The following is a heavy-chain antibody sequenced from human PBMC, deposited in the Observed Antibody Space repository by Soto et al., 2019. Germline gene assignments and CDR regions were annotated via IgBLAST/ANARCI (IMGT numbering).Heavy chain of an antibody. CDR3: ASLLWGSGRYDAFDI. CDR1: GFTFSSYS. Sequence: GGSLRLSCAASGFTFSSYSMNWVRQAPGKGLEWVSSISSSSSYIYYADSVKGRFTISRDNAKNSLYLQMNSLRAEDTAVYYCASLLWGSGRYDAFDIWGQGTMVTGSS. D-gene: IGHD3-10*01. V-gene: IGHV3-21*01. CDR2: ISSSSSYI. J-gene: IGHJ3*02.